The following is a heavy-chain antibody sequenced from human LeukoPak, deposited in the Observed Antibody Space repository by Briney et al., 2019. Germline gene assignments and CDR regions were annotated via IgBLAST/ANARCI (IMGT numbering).Heavy chain of an antibody. V-gene: IGHV1-2*02. D-gene: IGHD5-18*01. CDR2: INPNSGGT. CDR3: ASNVDTAMIDAFDI. J-gene: IGHJ3*02. CDR1: GYTFTGYY. Sequence: GASVKVSCKAPGYTFTGYYMHWVRQAPGQGLEWMGWINPNSGGTNYAQKFQGRVTMTRDTSISTAYMELSRLRSDDTAVYYCASNVDTAMIDAFDIWGQGTMVTVSS.